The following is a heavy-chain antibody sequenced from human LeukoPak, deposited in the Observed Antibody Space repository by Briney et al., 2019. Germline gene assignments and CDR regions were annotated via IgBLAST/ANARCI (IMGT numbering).Heavy chain of an antibody. V-gene: IGHV4-34*01. CDR2: INHSGST. J-gene: IGHJ6*03. CDR1: GGSFSGYY. CDR3: ARVRYYDFWSGYSHAAYYMDV. Sequence: SETLSLTCAVYGGSFSGYYWSWIRQPPGKGLEWIGEINHSGSTNYNPSLKSRVTISVDTSKSQFSLKLSSVTAADTAVYYCARVRYYDFWSGYSHAAYYMDVWGKGTTVTVSS. D-gene: IGHD3-3*01.